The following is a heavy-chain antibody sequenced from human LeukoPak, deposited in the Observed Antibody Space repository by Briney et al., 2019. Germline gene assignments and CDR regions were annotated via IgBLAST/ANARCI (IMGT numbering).Heavy chain of an antibody. CDR3: AREARYYDSSGYYASYGMDV. Sequence: SETLSLTCTVSGGSISSYYWSWIRQPPGKGLEWIGYIYYSGSTNYNPSLKSRVTISVDTSKNQFSLKLSSVTAADTAVYYCAREARYYDSSGYYASYGMDVWGQGTTVTVSS. J-gene: IGHJ6*02. V-gene: IGHV4-59*01. CDR2: IYYSGST. CDR1: GGSISSYY. D-gene: IGHD3-22*01.